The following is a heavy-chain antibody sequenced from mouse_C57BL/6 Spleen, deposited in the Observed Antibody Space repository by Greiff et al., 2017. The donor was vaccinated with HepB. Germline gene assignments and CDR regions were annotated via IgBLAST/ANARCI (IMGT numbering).Heavy chain of an antibody. CDR3: ARLTDGYYVGYYFDQ. CDR1: GYTFTDYY. J-gene: IGHJ2*01. Sequence: QVQLQQSGAELVRPGASVKLSCKASGYTFTDYYINWVKQRPGQGLEWIARIYPGSGNTYYNEKFKGKATLTAEKSSSTAYMQLSSLTSEDSAVYFCARLTDGYYVGYYFDQWSKGTTLTVSS. D-gene: IGHD2-3*01. CDR2: IYPGSGNT. V-gene: IGHV1-76*01.